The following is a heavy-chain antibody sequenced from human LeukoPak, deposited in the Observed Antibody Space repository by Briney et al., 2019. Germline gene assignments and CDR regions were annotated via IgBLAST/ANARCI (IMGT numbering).Heavy chain of an antibody. CDR2: ISYSSSDK. Sequence: GGSLTLSCIGSEFTFRNYSMNWVRLAPGKGLGWVSSISYSSSDKYYADSLKGRFTISRDNAKKSLYLQMNSLTAEDPAIYYCARAPVIVMHDWYFDLWGRGSLVTVSS. CDR3: ARAPVIVMHDWYFDL. V-gene: IGHV3-21*01. CDR1: EFTFRNYS. J-gene: IGHJ2*01. D-gene: IGHD3-22*01.